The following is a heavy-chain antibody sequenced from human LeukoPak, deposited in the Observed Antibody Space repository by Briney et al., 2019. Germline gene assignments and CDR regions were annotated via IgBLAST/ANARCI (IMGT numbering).Heavy chain of an antibody. V-gene: IGHV1-2*02. CDR1: GYTFTSYY. CDR2: INPNSGGT. CDR3: ARDTFGMRIFDY. J-gene: IGHJ4*02. D-gene: IGHD3-10*01. Sequence: ASVKVSCKASGYTFTSYYMHWVRQAPGQGLEWMGWINPNSGGTNYAQKFQGRVTMTRDTSISTAYMELSRLRSDDTAVYYCARDTFGMRIFDYGGQGTLVTVSS.